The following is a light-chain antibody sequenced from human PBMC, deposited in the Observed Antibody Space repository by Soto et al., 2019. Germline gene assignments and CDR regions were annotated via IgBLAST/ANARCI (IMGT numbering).Light chain of an antibody. CDR2: EAT. CDR3: SSYSTPTQGVF. V-gene: IGLV2-14*01. J-gene: IGLJ2*01. Sequence: ALTQPASVSGSPGQSITISCTGTSSDVGGYIYVSWYQHHPGKAPKLIIYEATNRPSGVSNRFSGSRSENTASLTISGLQAEDEAIYYCSSYSTPTQGVFFGGGTKLTVL. CDR1: SSDVGGYIY.